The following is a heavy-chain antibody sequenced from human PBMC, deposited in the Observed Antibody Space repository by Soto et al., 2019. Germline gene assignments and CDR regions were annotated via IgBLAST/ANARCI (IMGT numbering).Heavy chain of an antibody. D-gene: IGHD3-16*02. CDR2: MYDSGST. CDR1: GGAITSSSYY. Sequence: QLQLQESGPRLVKPSATLSLTCTVSGGAITSSSYYWGWLRQPPGRGLEWIGSMYDSGSTDYNPSLKSRDTISVDTSNNQFSAKLSSVTAADTAVYFCASYSYGPLGRYYGMDVWGQGTTVTVSS. J-gene: IGHJ6*02. CDR3: ASYSYGPLGRYYGMDV. V-gene: IGHV4-39*01.